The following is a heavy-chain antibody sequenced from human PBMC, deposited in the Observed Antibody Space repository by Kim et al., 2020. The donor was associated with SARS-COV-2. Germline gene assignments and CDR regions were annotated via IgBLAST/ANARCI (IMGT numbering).Heavy chain of an antibody. D-gene: IGHD3-22*01. CDR1: GYTFTGYA. Sequence: ASVKVSCKASGYTFTGYAMHWVRQAPGQRLEWMGWINAGNGNTKYSQKFQGRVTITRDTSASTAYMELSSLRSEDTAVYYCARRMGSGSHTNAPYYYDSSGLYAFDIWGQGTMVTVSS. J-gene: IGHJ3*02. CDR3: ARRMGSGSHTNAPYYYDSSGLYAFDI. CDR2: INAGNGNT. V-gene: IGHV1-3*01.